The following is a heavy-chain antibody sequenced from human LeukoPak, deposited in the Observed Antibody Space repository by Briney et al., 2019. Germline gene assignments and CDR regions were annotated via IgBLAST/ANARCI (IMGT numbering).Heavy chain of an antibody. D-gene: IGHD3-10*02. CDR3: AELGITMIGGV. J-gene: IGHJ6*04. CDR2: IDGRGTDI. V-gene: IGHV3-21*01. Sequence: SGGSLRLSCAASGFTFSNHAMNWVRQAPGQGLEWVSSIDGRGTDIYYADSVKGRFTISRDNAKNSLYLQMNSLRAEDTAVYYCAELGITMIGGVWGKGTTVTISS. CDR1: GFTFSNHA.